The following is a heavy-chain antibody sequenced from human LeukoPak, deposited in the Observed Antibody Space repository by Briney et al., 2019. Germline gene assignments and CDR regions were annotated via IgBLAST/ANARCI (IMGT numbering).Heavy chain of an antibody. Sequence: ASVKVSCKASGYTFTSYNINWVRQAIGQGLEWMGWINTNTGNPTYAQGFTGRFVFSLDTSVSTAYLQISSLKAEDTAVYYCARGTSYYDILTGYPDYGMDVWGQGTTVTVSS. V-gene: IGHV7-4-1*02. CDR1: GYTFTSYN. CDR2: INTNTGNP. D-gene: IGHD3-9*01. J-gene: IGHJ6*02. CDR3: ARGTSYYDILTGYPDYGMDV.